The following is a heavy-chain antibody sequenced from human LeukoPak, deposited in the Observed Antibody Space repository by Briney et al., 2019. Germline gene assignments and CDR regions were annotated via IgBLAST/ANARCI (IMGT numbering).Heavy chain of an antibody. Sequence: NPGGSLRLSCAASGFTFSSYSMNWVRQAPGKGLEWVSSISSSGNYIYYGDSVKGRFTISRDNAKNSLYLQMNSLRAEDTAVYYCARERPDNDYWGQGTLVTVSS. CDR2: ISSSGNYI. V-gene: IGHV3-21*01. CDR1: GFTFSSYS. CDR3: ARERPDNDY. J-gene: IGHJ4*02. D-gene: IGHD1-1*01.